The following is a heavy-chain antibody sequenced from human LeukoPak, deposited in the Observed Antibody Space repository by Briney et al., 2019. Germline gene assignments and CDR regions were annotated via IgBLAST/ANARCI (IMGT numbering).Heavy chain of an antibody. D-gene: IGHD3-10*01. J-gene: IGHJ4*02. V-gene: IGHV3-23*01. CDR3: AKMVGNYYGPGSYVHFDY. Sequence: PGGTLRLSCAASGFTSTTYSMSWVRPTPGKRLAWVSTVSGSGSSTYYADSVKGRFTISRDNSKNTMYLQMSSLRADDTATYHCAKMVGNYYGPGSYVHFDYWGQGTLVTVSS. CDR2: VSGSGSST. CDR1: GFTSTTYS.